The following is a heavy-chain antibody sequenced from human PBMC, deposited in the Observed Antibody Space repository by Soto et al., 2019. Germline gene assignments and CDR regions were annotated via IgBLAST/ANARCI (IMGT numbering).Heavy chain of an antibody. J-gene: IGHJ4*02. Sequence: TSETLSLTCAVYGGSFSGYYWSWIRQPPGKGLEWIGEINHSGSTNYNPSLKSRVTISVDTSKNQFSLKLSSVTAADTAVYYCARGSWDIVVVPAATNFDYWGQGTLVTVSS. CDR1: GGSFSGYY. CDR3: ARGSWDIVVVPAATNFDY. D-gene: IGHD2-2*01. V-gene: IGHV4-34*01. CDR2: INHSGST.